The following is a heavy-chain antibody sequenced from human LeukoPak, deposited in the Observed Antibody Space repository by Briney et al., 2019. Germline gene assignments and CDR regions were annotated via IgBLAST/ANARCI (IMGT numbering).Heavy chain of an antibody. D-gene: IGHD6-6*01. CDR3: ARGGWDSYSSLSYLNY. CDR1: GYNFTDYY. J-gene: IGHJ4*02. Sequence: GASVKVSCKASGYNFTDYYVQWVRQAPGQGLEWVGIINPSSGSTNSAQKFQDRVTMTRDTSTSTVYLELSSLRSEDTAVYYCARGGWDSYSSLSYLNYWGQGTLVTVSS. CDR2: INPSSGST. V-gene: IGHV1-46*01.